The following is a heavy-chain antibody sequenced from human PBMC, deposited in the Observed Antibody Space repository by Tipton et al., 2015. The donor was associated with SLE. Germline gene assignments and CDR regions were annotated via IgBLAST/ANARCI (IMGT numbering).Heavy chain of an antibody. CDR1: GGSISSSY. CDR2: IYYSGST. D-gene: IGHD7-27*01. V-gene: IGHV4-59*13. J-gene: IGHJ6*03. Sequence: GLVKPSETLSLTCTVSGGSISSSYWSWLRQPPGQGLEWIGYIYYSGSTYYNPSLKSRVTMSIDTSKNQFSLNLSSVTAADTAVYYCARDAGGSLGMESYYYYMDVWGIGTTVTVSS. CDR3: ARDAGGSLGMESYYYYMDV.